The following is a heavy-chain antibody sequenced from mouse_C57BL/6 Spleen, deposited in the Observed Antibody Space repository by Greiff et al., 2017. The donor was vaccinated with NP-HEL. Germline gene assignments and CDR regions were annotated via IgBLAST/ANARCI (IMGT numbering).Heavy chain of an antibody. CDR3: ARWVADYYAMDY. J-gene: IGHJ4*01. D-gene: IGHD1-1*02. Sequence: VQLQQSGPELVKPGASVKISCKASGYAFSSSWMNWVKQRPGKGLEWIGRIYPGDGDTNYNGKFKGKATLTADKSSSTAYMQLSSLTSEDSAVYFCARWVADYYAMDYWGQGTSVTVSS. CDR1: GYAFSSSW. CDR2: IYPGDGDT. V-gene: IGHV1-82*01.